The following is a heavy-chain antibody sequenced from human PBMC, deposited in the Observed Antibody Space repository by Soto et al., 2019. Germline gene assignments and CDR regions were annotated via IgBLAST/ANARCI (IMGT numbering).Heavy chain of an antibody. V-gene: IGHV4-34*01. CDR3: ARGSPPNLLWFGGLYNWFDP. CDR1: GGSFSGYY. CDR2: INHSGST. D-gene: IGHD3-10*01. J-gene: IGHJ5*02. Sequence: SETLSLTCAVYGGSFSGYYWSWIRQPPGKGLEWIGEINHSGSTNYNPSLKSRVTISVDTSKNQFSLKLSSVTAADTAVYYCARGSPPNLLWFGGLYNWFDPWGQGTLVTVSS.